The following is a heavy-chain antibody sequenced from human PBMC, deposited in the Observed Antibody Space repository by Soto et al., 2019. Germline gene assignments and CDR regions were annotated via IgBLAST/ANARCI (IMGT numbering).Heavy chain of an antibody. CDR2: IYYSGST. Sequence: QVQLQESGPGLVKPSETLSLTCTVSGGSISSYYWSWIRQPPGKGLEWIGYIYYSGSTNYNPSLKSRVTISVDTSKNQFSLKLSSVTAADTAVYYCARGYCTNGVCYWVGWFDPWGQGTLVTVSS. V-gene: IGHV4-59*01. CDR1: GGSISSYY. D-gene: IGHD2-8*01. CDR3: ARGYCTNGVCYWVGWFDP. J-gene: IGHJ5*02.